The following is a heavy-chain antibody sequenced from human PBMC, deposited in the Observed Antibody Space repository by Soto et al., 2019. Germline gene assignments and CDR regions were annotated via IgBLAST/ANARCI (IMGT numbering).Heavy chain of an antibody. V-gene: IGHV3-64*01. CDR2: ISSNGGST. D-gene: IGHD5-12*01. J-gene: IGHJ4*02. Sequence: EVQLVESGGGLVQPGGSLRLSCAASGFTFSSYAMHWVRQAPGKGLEYVSAISSNGGSTDYANSVKGRFTISRDNSKNTLDLQMGNLRAEDMAVYYCARGGRGYEFDYWGQGTLVTVSS. CDR3: ARGGRGYEFDY. CDR1: GFTFSSYA.